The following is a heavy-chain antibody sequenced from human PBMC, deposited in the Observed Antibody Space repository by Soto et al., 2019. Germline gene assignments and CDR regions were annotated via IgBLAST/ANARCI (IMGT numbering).Heavy chain of an antibody. D-gene: IGHD2-15*01. CDR1: GGTFSSYA. Sequence: QVQLVQSGAEVKKHGSSVKVSCKASGGTFSSYAISWVRQAPGQGLEWMGGIIPIFGTANYAQKFQGRVTITADESTRTAYMELSSLRSEDTAVYYCARNLYCSGGSCYSGDYYYYYGMDVWGQGTTVTVSS. CDR2: IIPIFGTA. J-gene: IGHJ6*02. V-gene: IGHV1-69*01. CDR3: ARNLYCSGGSCYSGDYYYYYGMDV.